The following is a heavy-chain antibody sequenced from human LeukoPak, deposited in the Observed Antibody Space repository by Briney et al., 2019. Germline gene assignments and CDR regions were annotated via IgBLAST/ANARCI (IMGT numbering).Heavy chain of an antibody. CDR3: ARQRGSSSRDAFDI. J-gene: IGHJ3*02. V-gene: IGHV5-51*01. Sequence: GESLKISCKGSGYSFTNYWIGWVRQMPGKGLEWMGIIFPADSDTRYSPSFQGQVTISADKSISTAYLQWSSLKASDTALYYCARQRGSSSRDAFDIWGRGTMVTVSS. CDR1: GYSFTNYW. D-gene: IGHD6-6*01. CDR2: IFPADSDT.